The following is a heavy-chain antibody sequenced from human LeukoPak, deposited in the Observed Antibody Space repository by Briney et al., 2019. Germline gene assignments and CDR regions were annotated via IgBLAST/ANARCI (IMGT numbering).Heavy chain of an antibody. V-gene: IGHV4-59*01. CDR2: IYYSGST. CDR1: GGSISSYC. J-gene: IGHJ6*02. D-gene: IGHD1-26*01. Sequence: SETLSLTCIVSGGSISSYCWSWIRQSPGKGLEWIGYIYYSGSTNYNPSLKSRVTISVDTSKNQFSLKLSSVTAADTAVYYCARVGGTNYYYYGMDVWGQGTTVTVSS. CDR3: ARVGGTNYYYYGMDV.